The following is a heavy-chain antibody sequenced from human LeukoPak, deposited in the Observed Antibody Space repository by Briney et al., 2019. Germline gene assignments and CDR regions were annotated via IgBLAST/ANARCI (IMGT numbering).Heavy chain of an antibody. D-gene: IGHD1-26*01. J-gene: IGHJ5*02. Sequence: GASVKVSCKASGGTFSSYAISWVRQAPGQGLEWMGGIIPIFGTANYAQKFQGRVTITADKSTSTAYMELSSLRSEDTAVYYCVRGREVGWFDPWGQGTLVTVSS. CDR2: IIPIFGTA. CDR1: GGTFSSYA. V-gene: IGHV1-69*06. CDR3: VRGREVGWFDP.